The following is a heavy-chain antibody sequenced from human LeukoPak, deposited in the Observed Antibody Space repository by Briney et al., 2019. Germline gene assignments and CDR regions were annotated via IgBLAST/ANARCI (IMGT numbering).Heavy chain of an antibody. CDR1: GFTFSSYW. CDR3: ARTIWFGEPFDY. D-gene: IGHD3-10*01. J-gene: IGHJ4*02. CDR2: INSDGSST. Sequence: GGSLRLSCAASGFTFSSYWMHWVRQAPGKGLVWVSRINSDGSSTSYADSVKGRFTISRDNAKNTLYLQMNSQRAEDTAVYYCARTIWFGEPFDYWGQGTLVTVSS. V-gene: IGHV3-74*01.